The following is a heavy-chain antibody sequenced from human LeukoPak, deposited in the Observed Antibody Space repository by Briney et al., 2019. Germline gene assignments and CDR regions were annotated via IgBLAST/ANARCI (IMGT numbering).Heavy chain of an antibody. CDR3: ARQVARGYFDY. CDR1: GYSFTSYW. CDR2: IYPGDSAT. V-gene: IGHV5-51*01. J-gene: IGHJ4*02. Sequence: GESLKISCKGSGYSFTSYWIGWVRQMPGKGLERMGIIYPGDSATRYSPSFQGQVTISADKSISAACLQWSSLKASDTAMYYCARQVARGYFDYWGQGTLVTVSS. D-gene: IGHD5-12*01.